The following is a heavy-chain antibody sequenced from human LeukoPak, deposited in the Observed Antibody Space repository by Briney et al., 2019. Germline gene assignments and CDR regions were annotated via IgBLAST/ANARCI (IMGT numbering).Heavy chain of an antibody. J-gene: IGHJ4*02. V-gene: IGHV3-21*01. CDR2: ISSSSSYI. Sequence: GGSLRLSCAASGLTLNTYSMNWVRQAPGKGLEWVSSISSSSSYIYYADSVKGGFTIYRDNAKNSLYLQMNSLRADDTAVYYCASPARGYNGIFDYWGQGTLVTVSS. CDR1: GLTLNTYS. D-gene: IGHD5-24*01. CDR3: ASPARGYNGIFDY.